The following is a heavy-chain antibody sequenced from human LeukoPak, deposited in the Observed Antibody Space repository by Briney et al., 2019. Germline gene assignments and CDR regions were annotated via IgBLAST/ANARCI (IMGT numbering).Heavy chain of an antibody. V-gene: IGHV4-59*01. D-gene: IGHD5-12*01. CDR2: VFYSGNT. CDR3: ARVGGGYDGYFDY. Sequence: SETLSLTCGVSGGSISTNHWSWIRQPPGKGLEWIGYVFYSGNTNYNPSLKSRVTISVDTSKDHFYLKLSSVTAADTAMYYCARVGGGYDGYFDYWGQGTLVTVSS. J-gene: IGHJ4*02. CDR1: GGSISTNH.